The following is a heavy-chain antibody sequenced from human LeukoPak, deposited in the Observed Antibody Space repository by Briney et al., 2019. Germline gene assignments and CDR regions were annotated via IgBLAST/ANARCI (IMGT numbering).Heavy chain of an antibody. D-gene: IGHD1-26*01. CDR3: ARGEGGHRSQHIDY. CDR2: ISAYNGNT. Sequence: ASVKVSCKASGYTFTGYYMHWVRQAPGQGLEWMGWISAYNGNTNYAQKLQGRVTMTTDTSTSTAYMELRSLRSDDTAVYYCARGEGGHRSQHIDYWGQGTLVTVSS. V-gene: IGHV1-18*04. J-gene: IGHJ4*02. CDR1: GYTFTGYY.